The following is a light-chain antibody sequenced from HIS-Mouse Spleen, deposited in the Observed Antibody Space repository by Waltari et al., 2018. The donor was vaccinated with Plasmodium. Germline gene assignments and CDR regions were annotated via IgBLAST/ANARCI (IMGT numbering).Light chain of an antibody. Sequence: QPVLTQPPSSSASPGESARLTCTLPSDINVGSYNIYWYQQNPESPPRYLLYYYSDSDKGQGSGVPSRCSGSKDASANTGILLISGLQSEDEADYYCMIWPSNASGVFGGGTKLTVL. V-gene: IGLV5-37*01. CDR3: MIWPSNASGV. CDR2: YYSDSDK. CDR1: SDINVGSYN. J-gene: IGLJ3*02.